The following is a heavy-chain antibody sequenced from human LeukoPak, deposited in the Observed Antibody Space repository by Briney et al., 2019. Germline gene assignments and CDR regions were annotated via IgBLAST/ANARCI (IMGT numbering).Heavy chain of an antibody. V-gene: IGHV1-69*13. CDR1: GGTFSSYA. Sequence: SVKVSCKASGGTFSSYAISWVRQAPGQGLEWMGGIIPIFGTANYAQKFQGRDTITADESTSTAYMELSSLRSEDTAVYYCARDRGSGGLDAFDIWGQGTMVTVSS. D-gene: IGHD3-10*01. J-gene: IGHJ3*02. CDR2: IIPIFGTA. CDR3: ARDRGSGGLDAFDI.